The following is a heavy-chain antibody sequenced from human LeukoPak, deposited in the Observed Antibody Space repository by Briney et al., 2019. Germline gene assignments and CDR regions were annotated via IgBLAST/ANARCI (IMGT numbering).Heavy chain of an antibody. V-gene: IGHV1-2*02. J-gene: IGHJ4*02. D-gene: IGHD6-19*01. CDR3: ARWRGYASDWSGPFDD. CDR2: INPNSGGT. CDR1: GYPFTGHY. Sequence: GASVKVSCKASGYPFTGHYMHWVRRAPGQGLEWMGWINPNSGGTKYAQNFQGRVTMIRDTSISTAYMELSSLRSDDTAVYYRARWRGYASDWSGPFDDWGQGTLVTVSS.